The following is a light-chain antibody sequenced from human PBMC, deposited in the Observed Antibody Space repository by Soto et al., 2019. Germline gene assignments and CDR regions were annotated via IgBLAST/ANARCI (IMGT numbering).Light chain of an antibody. CDR2: DAS. CDR3: QQYATSPLT. CDR1: QSVAKNY. J-gene: IGKJ4*01. V-gene: IGKV3-20*01. Sequence: EIVLTQSPGTLSLSPGERAILSCRGSQSVAKNYLAWYQQKPGQALRLLISDASSRATGIPDRFSGSGSGTDFTLTISRLEAEDFAVYFCQQYATSPLTFGGGTKVEIK.